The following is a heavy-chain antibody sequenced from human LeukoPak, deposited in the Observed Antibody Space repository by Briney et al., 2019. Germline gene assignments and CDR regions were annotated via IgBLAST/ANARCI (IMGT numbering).Heavy chain of an antibody. Sequence: AGGSLRLSCAASGLTLSSNYMSWVRQAPGKGLEWVSVIYSGGSTYYADSVKGRFTISRDNSKNTLYLQMNSLRAENTAVYYCARGAAAGIGYFDYWGQGTLVTVSS. CDR3: ARGAAAGIGYFDY. CDR1: GLTLSSNY. J-gene: IGHJ4*02. V-gene: IGHV3-53*01. CDR2: IYSGGST. D-gene: IGHD6-13*01.